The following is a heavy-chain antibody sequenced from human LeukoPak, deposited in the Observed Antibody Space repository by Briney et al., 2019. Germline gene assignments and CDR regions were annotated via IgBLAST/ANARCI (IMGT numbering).Heavy chain of an antibody. J-gene: IGHJ6*03. Sequence: PGGSLRLSCAASGFTFSSYWMHWVRQAPPKGLVWVSRVNSDGTGTTYADSVEGRFTSSRDNAKNTVYLQMHSLRAEDTAIYYCIRTLIVATSPYMDVWGKGTTVIVSS. CDR3: IRTLIVATSPYMDV. CDR1: GFTFSSYW. V-gene: IGHV3-74*01. CDR2: VNSDGTGT. D-gene: IGHD5-12*01.